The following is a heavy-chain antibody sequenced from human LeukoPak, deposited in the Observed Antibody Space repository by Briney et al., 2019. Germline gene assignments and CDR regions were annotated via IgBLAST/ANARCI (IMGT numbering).Heavy chain of an antibody. D-gene: IGHD2-2*01. CDR1: GYTFTNYD. Sequence: GSVKVSCKTSGYTFTNYDINWVRQATGRGLEWMGWMKPNSGNTGYAQKFQGRVTMTRNTSISTAYMELSSLRSEDTAVYYCARPHCSSTDCHPPEWFDPWGQGTLVTVSS. CDR2: MKPNSGNT. J-gene: IGHJ5*02. V-gene: IGHV1-8*01. CDR3: ARPHCSSTDCHPPEWFDP.